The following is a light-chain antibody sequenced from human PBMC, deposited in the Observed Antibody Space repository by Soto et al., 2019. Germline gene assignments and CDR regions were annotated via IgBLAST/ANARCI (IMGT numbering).Light chain of an antibody. CDR2: AAS. CDR1: QGINSY. V-gene: IGKV1-8*01. Sequence: AIQFTQDPSSGCEYVVHRVTITCRASQGINSYLAWYQQKPGKAPKLLIYAASTLQSGVPSRFSGSGSGTDFTLTISCLQSEDFATYYCQQYYSYPQTFGQGTKVDNK. J-gene: IGKJ1*01. CDR3: QQYYSYPQT.